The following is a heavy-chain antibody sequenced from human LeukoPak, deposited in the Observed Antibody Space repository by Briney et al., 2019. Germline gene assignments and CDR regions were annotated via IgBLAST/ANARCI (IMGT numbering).Heavy chain of an antibody. J-gene: IGHJ4*02. D-gene: IGHD5-12*01. CDR3: ARRYSGYDYHYFDY. CDR1: GGSISSSSYY. CDR2: IYYSGST. Sequence: SETLSFTGTVSGGSISSSSYYWGCIRQPPGKGVEVLGSIYYSGSTYYNPSLKTRVTISVDTSKNQFSLKLSSVTAADTAVYYCARRYSGYDYHYFDYWGQGTLVTVSS. V-gene: IGHV4-39*01.